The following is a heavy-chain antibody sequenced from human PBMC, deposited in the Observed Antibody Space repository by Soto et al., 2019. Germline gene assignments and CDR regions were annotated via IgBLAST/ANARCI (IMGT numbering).Heavy chain of an antibody. Sequence: GGSLRLSCAASGLTFSSYAMSWVRQAPGKGLEWVSAISGSGGSTYYADSVKGRFTISRDNSKNTLYLQMNSLRAEDTAVYYCAKAGYYDSSGYTWAKNYYYYGMDVWGQGTTVTVSS. CDR2: ISGSGGST. J-gene: IGHJ6*02. CDR3: AKAGYYDSSGYTWAKNYYYYGMDV. V-gene: IGHV3-23*01. D-gene: IGHD3-22*01. CDR1: GLTFSSYA.